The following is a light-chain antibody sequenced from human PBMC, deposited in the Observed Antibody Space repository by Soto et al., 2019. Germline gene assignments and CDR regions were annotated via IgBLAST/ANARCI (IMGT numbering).Light chain of an antibody. Sequence: QSALTQPASVSVSPGQSTTISCTGTSSDVGGYNSVSWYRQDPGKAPKLIIYDVTYRPSGVSNRFSGSKSGNTAYLTIYGIQSEDEADYHCLSFTSSITYVFGHGTKATVL. V-gene: IGLV2-14*01. CDR3: LSFTSSITYV. CDR1: SSDVGGYNS. J-gene: IGLJ1*01. CDR2: DVT.